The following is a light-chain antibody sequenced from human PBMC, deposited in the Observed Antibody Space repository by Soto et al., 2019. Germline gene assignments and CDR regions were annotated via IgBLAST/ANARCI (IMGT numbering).Light chain of an antibody. CDR1: QSVSSSY. CDR3: QQYGSSPFIT. V-gene: IGKV3-20*01. Sequence: EIVLTQSPGTLSLSPGERATLSCRASQSVSSSYLAWYQQKPGQAPRLLIYGASSRATGIPDRFSGSGSGPDFTLTISRLEPEDFAVYYCQQYGSSPFITFGQGTRLEIK. J-gene: IGKJ5*01. CDR2: GAS.